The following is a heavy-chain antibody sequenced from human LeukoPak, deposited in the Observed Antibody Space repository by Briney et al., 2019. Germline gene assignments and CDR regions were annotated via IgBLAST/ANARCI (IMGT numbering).Heavy chain of an antibody. J-gene: IGHJ4*02. CDR1: GYTFTSYG. Sequence: VASVKVSCKASGYTFTSYGISWVRQAPGQGLEWMGWISTYNGDTNYAQNLQGRVTMTTDTSTSTAYMELRSLRSDDTAVYYCARGHVLAYCGGDCYSDYWGQGTLVTVSS. CDR2: ISTYNGDT. D-gene: IGHD2-21*02. CDR3: ARGHVLAYCGGDCYSDY. V-gene: IGHV1-18*01.